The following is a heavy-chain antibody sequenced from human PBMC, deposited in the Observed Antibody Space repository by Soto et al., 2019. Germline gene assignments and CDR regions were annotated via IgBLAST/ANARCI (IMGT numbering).Heavy chain of an antibody. D-gene: IGHD3-10*01. Sequence: QVQLVQSGAEVKKPGSSVKVSCKASGGTFSSYAISWVRQAPGQGLEWMGGIIPIFGTANYAQKFKGRVTITADESKSTAYMELSSLRSEDTAVYYCARGVYYGSGSYYHYYYYGMDVWGQGTTVTVSS. J-gene: IGHJ6*02. CDR3: ARGVYYGSGSYYHYYYYGMDV. V-gene: IGHV1-69*01. CDR1: GGTFSSYA. CDR2: IIPIFGTA.